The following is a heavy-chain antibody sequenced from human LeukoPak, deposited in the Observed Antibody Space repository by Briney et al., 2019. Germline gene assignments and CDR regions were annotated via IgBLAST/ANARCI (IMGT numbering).Heavy chain of an antibody. CDR2: ISWNSGSI. Sequence: GGSLRLSCAASGFTFDDYAMRWVRQAPGKGLEWVSGISWNSGSIGYADSVKGRFTISRDNAKNSLYLQMNSLRAEDTALYYCAKDIASTGTTAFDIWGQGTMVTVSS. J-gene: IGHJ3*02. CDR1: GFTFDDYA. V-gene: IGHV3-9*01. D-gene: IGHD1-7*01. CDR3: AKDIASTGTTAFDI.